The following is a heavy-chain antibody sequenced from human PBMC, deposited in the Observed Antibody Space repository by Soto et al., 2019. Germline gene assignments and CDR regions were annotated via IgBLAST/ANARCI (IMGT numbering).Heavy chain of an antibody. J-gene: IGHJ4*02. CDR3: VSVSSTTSHTYFDY. V-gene: IGHV3-7*01. D-gene: IGHD4-4*01. CDR2: IKPDGSEK. CDR1: GFTFSNYW. Sequence: GGSLRLSCAASGFTFSNYWMSWVRQAPGKGPEWLANIKPDGSEKYYMDSVMGRFTISRDNAKKSLYLQMNSLKVDDAAVYFCVSVSSTTSHTYFDYWGQGTLVTVSS.